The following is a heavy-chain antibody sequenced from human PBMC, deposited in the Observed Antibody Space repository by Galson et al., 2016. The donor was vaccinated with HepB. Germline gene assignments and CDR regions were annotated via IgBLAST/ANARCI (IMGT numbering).Heavy chain of an antibody. D-gene: IGHD4-11*01. CDR3: ARVMTTVRRRFGRTLTSYAMDV. J-gene: IGHJ6*02. V-gene: IGHV4-34*01. Sequence: LRLSCAASGFTFSYSTMKWVRQAPGKGLEWIGEINHSGSTNYNPSLNNQVTISVVASKNQFSLKMNAVTAADTAVYYCARVMTTVRRRFGRTLTSYAMDVWGQGTTVTVSS. CDR2: INHSGST. CDR1: GFTFSYST.